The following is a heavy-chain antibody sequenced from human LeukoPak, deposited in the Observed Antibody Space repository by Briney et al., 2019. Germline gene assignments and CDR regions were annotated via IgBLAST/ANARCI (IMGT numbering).Heavy chain of an antibody. CDR2: IYYSGST. CDR1: GGSISSSSYY. J-gene: IGHJ5*02. Sequence: SETLSLTCTVSGGSISSSSYYWGWIRQPPGKGLEWIVSIYYSGSTYYNPSLKSRVTISVDTSKNQFSLKLSSVTAADTAVYYCASVNYDYVWGSYRYNWFDPWGQGTLVTVSS. CDR3: ASVNYDYVWGSYRYNWFDP. V-gene: IGHV4-39*01. D-gene: IGHD3-16*02.